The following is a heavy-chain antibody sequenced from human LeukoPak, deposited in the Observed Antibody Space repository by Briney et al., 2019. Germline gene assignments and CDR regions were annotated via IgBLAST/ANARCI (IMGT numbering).Heavy chain of an antibody. CDR1: GFTFSSYG. V-gene: IGHV3-30*18. Sequence: GGSLRLSCAASGFTFSSYGMHWIRQAPGKGLEWVAVISYDGSNKYYADSVKGRFTISSDNSKNTLYLQMNSLRAEDTAVYYCAKERAYWGHGTLVTVSS. CDR2: ISYDGSNK. J-gene: IGHJ4*01. CDR3: AKERAY.